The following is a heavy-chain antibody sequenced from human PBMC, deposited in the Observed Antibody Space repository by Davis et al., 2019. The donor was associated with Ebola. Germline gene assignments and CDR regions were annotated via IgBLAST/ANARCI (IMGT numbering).Heavy chain of an antibody. V-gene: IGHV4-59*08. Sequence: PSETLSLTCTVSGGSISGSYWSWIRQPPGKGLEWIGYIYYKGSTNYNPSLKSRVTISVDTSKNQFSLRLASVTAADTAVYYCARREVVTTGDSFDPWGQGRLVIVSS. CDR1: GGSISGSY. J-gene: IGHJ5*02. CDR2: IYYKGST. D-gene: IGHD2-15*01. CDR3: ARREVVTTGDSFDP.